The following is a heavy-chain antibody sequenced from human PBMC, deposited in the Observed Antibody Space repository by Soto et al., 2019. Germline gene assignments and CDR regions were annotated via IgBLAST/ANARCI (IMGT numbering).Heavy chain of an antibody. CDR1: GDTFSFYS. J-gene: IGHJ4*02. CDR3: ATSYGSGYRAFDY. V-gene: IGHV1-69*04. CDR2: VNPILSMS. Sequence: QVQLVQSGAEVKRPGSSVKVSCKASGDTFSFYSINWVRQAPGLGLEWMGRVNPILSMSNYAQRFQGRVTMTADKSTSTASMELRGLRSEDTAMYYCATSYGSGYRAFDYWGQGALVTVSS. D-gene: IGHD3-10*01.